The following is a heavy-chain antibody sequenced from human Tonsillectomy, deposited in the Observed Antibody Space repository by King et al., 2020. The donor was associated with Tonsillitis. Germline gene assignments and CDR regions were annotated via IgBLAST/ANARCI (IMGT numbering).Heavy chain of an antibody. V-gene: IGHV4-59*08. J-gene: IGHJ4*02. CDR3: ARHGGAYSPAGR. D-gene: IGHD5-18*01. CDR1: GGSISSYY. Sequence: QLQESGPGLVKPSETLSLTCTVSGGSISSYYWSWIRQPPGKGLEWIGYIYYSGTINYNPSLKSRVTISVDTSKNQFSLKLSSVTAADTAVYYCARHGGAYSPAGRWAQGILVTVSS. CDR2: IYYSGTI.